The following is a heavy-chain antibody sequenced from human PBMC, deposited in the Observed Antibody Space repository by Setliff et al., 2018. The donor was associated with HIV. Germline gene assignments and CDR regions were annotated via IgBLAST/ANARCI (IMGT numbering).Heavy chain of an antibody. D-gene: IGHD3-10*01. CDR1: GYTFTTYS. CDR3: ARGALLAVFDFDH. V-gene: IGHV1-3*01. CDR2: INVGKGDT. J-gene: IGHJ4*01. Sequence: ASVKVSCKASGYTFTTYSIHWVRQAPGQSLEWMGWINVGKGDTKYSQELQGRITITTDTSANTAYMELSGLRSDDTAVYFCARGALLAVFDFDHWGHGTLVTV.